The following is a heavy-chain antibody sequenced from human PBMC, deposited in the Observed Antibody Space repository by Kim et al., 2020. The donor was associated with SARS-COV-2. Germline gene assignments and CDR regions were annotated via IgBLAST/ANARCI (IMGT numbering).Heavy chain of an antibody. CDR2: IWYDGSNK. CDR1: GFTFSSYG. CDR3: AKGMRGKGPDAFDI. V-gene: IGHV3-33*06. Sequence: GGSLRLSCAASGFTFSSYGMHWVRQAPGKGLEWVAVIWYDGSNKYYADSVKGRFTISRDNSKNTLYLQMNSLRAEDTAVYYCAKGMRGKGPDAFDIWGQGTMVTVSS. D-gene: IGHD6-13*01. J-gene: IGHJ3*02.